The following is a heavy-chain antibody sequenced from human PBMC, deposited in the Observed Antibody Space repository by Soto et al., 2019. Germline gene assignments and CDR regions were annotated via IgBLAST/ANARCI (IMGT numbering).Heavy chain of an antibody. J-gene: IGHJ6*02. CDR3: ARDRRGRDGYNFGTRYSYGMHV. Sequence: GASVKVSCKASGGTFNSYAISWVRQAPGQGLEWMGGIIPIFGPANYAQKFQGRVTITADESTSTAYMELSSLRSEDTAVYYCARDRRGRDGYNFGTRYSYGMHVCGQGTTVTVSS. D-gene: IGHD5-12*01. CDR1: GGTFNSYA. CDR2: IIPIFGPA. V-gene: IGHV1-69*13.